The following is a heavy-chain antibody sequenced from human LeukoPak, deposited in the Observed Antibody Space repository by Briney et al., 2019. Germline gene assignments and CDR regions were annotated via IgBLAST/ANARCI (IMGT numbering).Heavy chain of an antibody. D-gene: IGHD6-19*01. J-gene: IGHJ4*02. Sequence: SETLSLTCTVSGGSISSSSYYWGWIRQPPGKGLEWIGSIYYSGNTYYNPSLKSRVTISVDTSKNQFSLKLSSVTAADTAVYYCARQDIAVADYWGQGTLVTVSS. CDR3: ARQDIAVADY. CDR2: IYYSGNT. V-gene: IGHV4-39*01. CDR1: GGSISSSSYY.